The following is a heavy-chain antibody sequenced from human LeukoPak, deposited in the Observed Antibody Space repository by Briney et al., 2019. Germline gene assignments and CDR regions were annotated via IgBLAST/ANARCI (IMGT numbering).Heavy chain of an antibody. D-gene: IGHD3-10*01. CDR3: ARTPNYGSGSLFFWFDS. CDR2: ISAYNGNT. V-gene: IGHV1-18*01. CDR1: GYTFTSYG. J-gene: IGHJ5*01. Sequence: ASVKVSCKASGYTFTSYGISWVRQAPGQGLEWMGWISAYNGNTNYAQKLQGRVTMTTDTSTTTGYMELRSLTSDDTAVYYCARTPNYGSGSLFFWFDSWGQGTRVTVSS.